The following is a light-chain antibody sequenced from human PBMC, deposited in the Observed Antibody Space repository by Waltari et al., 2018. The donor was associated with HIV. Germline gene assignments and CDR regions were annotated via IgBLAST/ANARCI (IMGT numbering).Light chain of an antibody. CDR1: SSDVGAYDY. J-gene: IGLJ2*01. CDR3: SSYGGNDNVV. V-gene: IGLV2-8*01. Sequence: QSALTQPPSASGSPGQSVLISCTGTSSDVGAYDYVSLYQQHPGKAPKLMNSEGTTRPSGVPDRVSGSKSGNTASLTVAWLQAEDEADYYCSSYGGNDNVVFGGGTKLTVL. CDR2: EGT.